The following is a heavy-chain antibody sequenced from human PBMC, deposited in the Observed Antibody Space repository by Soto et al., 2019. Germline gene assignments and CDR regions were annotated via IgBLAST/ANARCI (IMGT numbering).Heavy chain of an antibody. CDR1: GFTFRTYW. CDR2: IDNDGSST. J-gene: IGHJ6*04. Sequence: PGGSLRLSCAASGFTFRTYWTQWVRQAPGKGLVWVSRIDNDGSSTNYADSVKGRFTISRDNAKDTLYLQMNSLRAEDTAVYYCAMGTMDVWGKGTTVTVSS. CDR3: AMGTMDV. D-gene: IGHD7-27*01. V-gene: IGHV3-74*01.